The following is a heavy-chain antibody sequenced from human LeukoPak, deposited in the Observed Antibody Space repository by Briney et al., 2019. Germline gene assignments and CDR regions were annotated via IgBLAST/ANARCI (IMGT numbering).Heavy chain of an antibody. V-gene: IGHV3-21*01. J-gene: IGHJ6*03. Sequence: PGGSLRLSCAASGFTFRSYSMNWVRQAPGKGLEWVSSISSSSSYIYYADSVKGRFTISRDNAKNSLYLQMNSLRAEDTAVYYCARVGIAARTYCTDVWGKGTTVTVSS. CDR3: ARVGIAARTYCTDV. CDR2: ISSSSSYI. D-gene: IGHD6-6*01. CDR1: GFTFRSYS.